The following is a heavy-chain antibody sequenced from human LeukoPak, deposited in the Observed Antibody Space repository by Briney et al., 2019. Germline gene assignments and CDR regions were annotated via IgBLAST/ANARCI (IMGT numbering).Heavy chain of an antibody. CDR3: ARGGLRVATIRRPYYCFDY. J-gene: IGHJ4*02. Sequence: SETLSLTCAVYGGSFSGYYWIGLRQPPGKGLEWIGEIIHNGYTNYNPSLKSRVTISVDTSKNQFSLKLSSVTAADTAVYYCARGGLRVATIRRPYYCFDYWGQGTLVTVSS. D-gene: IGHD5-12*01. V-gene: IGHV4-34*01. CDR2: IIHNGYT. CDR1: GGSFSGYY.